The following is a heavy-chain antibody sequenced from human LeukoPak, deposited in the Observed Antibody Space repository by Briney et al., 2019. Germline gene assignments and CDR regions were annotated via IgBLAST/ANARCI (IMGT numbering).Heavy chain of an antibody. Sequence: SVKVSCEASGGTFSSYAISWVRQAPGQGLEWMGRIIPILGIANYAQKFQGRVTITADKSTSTAYKELSSLRSEDTAVYYCAREDYYDSSGYSPGYYFDYWGQGTLVTVSS. J-gene: IGHJ4*02. V-gene: IGHV1-69*04. CDR3: AREDYYDSSGYSPGYYFDY. D-gene: IGHD3-22*01. CDR2: IIPILGIA. CDR1: GGTFSSYA.